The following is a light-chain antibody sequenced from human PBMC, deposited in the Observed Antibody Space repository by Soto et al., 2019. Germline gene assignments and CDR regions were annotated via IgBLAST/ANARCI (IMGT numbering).Light chain of an antibody. J-gene: IGKJ5*01. CDR1: QSLTHSSGYNY. CDR3: MQPLQTLIT. V-gene: IGKV2-28*01. Sequence: EIVLTQSPLSLSVSPGEPASISCRSSQSLTHSSGYNYLDWYLLKSGQRPQLVIYLGSNRGSGVPDRFSGSGSGTHFTLTISRVETEDAGVYFCMQPLQTLITFGQGTRLEIQ. CDR2: LGS.